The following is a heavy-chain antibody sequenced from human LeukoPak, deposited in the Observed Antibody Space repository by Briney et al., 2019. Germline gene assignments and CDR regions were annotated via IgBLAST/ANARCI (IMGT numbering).Heavy chain of an antibody. CDR2: IYHSGST. J-gene: IGHJ6*03. CDR3: ASDYGDRTNNYYYYYMDV. D-gene: IGHD4-17*01. CDR1: GYSISSGYY. Sequence: SETLSLTCTVSGYSISSGYYWGWIRQPPGQGLEWIGSIYHSGSTYYNPSLKSRVTISVDTSKNQFSLKLSSVTAADTAVYYCASDYGDRTNNYYYYYMDVWGKGTTVTVSS. V-gene: IGHV4-38-2*02.